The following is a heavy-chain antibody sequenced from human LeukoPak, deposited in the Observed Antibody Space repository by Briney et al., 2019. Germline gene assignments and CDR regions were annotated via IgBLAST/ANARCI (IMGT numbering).Heavy chain of an antibody. CDR1: GGSISSYY. J-gene: IGHJ4*02. Sequence: PSETLSLTCTVSGGSISSYYWSWIRQPPGKGLEWIGYIYYSGSTNYNPSLKSRVTISVGTSKNQFSLKLSSVTAADTAVYYCARVNLGYCSSTSCYPFDYWGQGTLVTVSS. V-gene: IGHV4-59*01. D-gene: IGHD2-2*01. CDR2: IYYSGST. CDR3: ARVNLGYCSSTSCYPFDY.